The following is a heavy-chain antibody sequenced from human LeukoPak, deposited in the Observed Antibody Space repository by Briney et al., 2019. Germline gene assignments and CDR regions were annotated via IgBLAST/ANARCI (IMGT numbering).Heavy chain of an antibody. CDR3: ARGVRYGAPPDY. CDR1: GGSISSYY. D-gene: IGHD4-17*01. CDR2: IYTSGST. J-gene: IGHJ4*02. V-gene: IGHV4-4*07. Sequence: SETLSLTCTVSGGSISSYYWSWIRQPAGKGLEWIGRIYTSGSTNYNPSLKSRVTISVDKSKNQFSLKLSSVTAADTAVYYYARGVRYGAPPDYWGQGTLVTVSS.